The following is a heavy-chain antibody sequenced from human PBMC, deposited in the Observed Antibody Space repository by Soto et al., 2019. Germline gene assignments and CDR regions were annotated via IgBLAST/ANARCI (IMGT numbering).Heavy chain of an antibody. CDR1: GYFISSGYY. CDR3: ARGHIVVVPTVGWLDP. Sequence: SETLSLTCAVSGYFISSGYYWGWIRQPPGKGLEWIGSMFHSGSTHYNPSLKSRVTISVDTSKNHFSLRLSSVTASDTAVYYCARGHIVVVPTVGWLDPWGQGTLVTVSS. J-gene: IGHJ5*02. CDR2: MFHSGST. V-gene: IGHV4-38-2*01. D-gene: IGHD2-2*01.